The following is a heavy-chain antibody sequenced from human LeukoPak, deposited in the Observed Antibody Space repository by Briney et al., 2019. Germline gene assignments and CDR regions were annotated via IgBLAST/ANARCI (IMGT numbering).Heavy chain of an antibody. CDR3: ARGSSLIGGFDY. D-gene: IGHD2-8*01. Sequence: PGGSLRLSCAASGFTFNQHSMSWIRQAPGKGLEWLSYISRTGGAVHYADSVEGRFTISRDNARNSLSLQMNGLRADDTAVYFCARGSSLIGGFDYWARGTLVTVSS. V-gene: IGHV3-11*01. J-gene: IGHJ4*02. CDR1: GFTFNQHS. CDR2: ISRTGGAV.